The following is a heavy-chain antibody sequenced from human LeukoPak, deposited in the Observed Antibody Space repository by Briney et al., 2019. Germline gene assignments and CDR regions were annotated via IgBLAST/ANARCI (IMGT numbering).Heavy chain of an antibody. D-gene: IGHD2-2*01. Sequence: ASVKVSCKASGYTFTDYYIHWVRQTPGQGLEWMGWINPNSDGTNYAQKFQGGVTMTRDTSISTAYMELSRLRSDDTAVYYCARSSPIVVVPAAGNWFDPWGQGTLVTVSS. J-gene: IGHJ5*02. CDR2: INPNSDGT. V-gene: IGHV1-2*02. CDR1: GYTFTDYY. CDR3: ARSSPIVVVPAAGNWFDP.